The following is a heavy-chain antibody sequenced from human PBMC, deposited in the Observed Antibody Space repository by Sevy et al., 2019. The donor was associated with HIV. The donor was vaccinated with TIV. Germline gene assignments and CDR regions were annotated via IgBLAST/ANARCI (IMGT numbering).Heavy chain of an antibody. CDR3: ARSLRSSWYYFDY. Sequence: SETLSLTCTVSGGSISSGGYYWSWIRQHPGKGLEWIGYIYYSGSTYYNPSLKSRVTISVDTSKNQFSLKLSSVTAADTAVYYCARSLRSSWYYFDYWGQRTLVTVSS. D-gene: IGHD6-13*01. CDR2: IYYSGST. V-gene: IGHV4-31*03. J-gene: IGHJ4*02. CDR1: GGSISSGGYY.